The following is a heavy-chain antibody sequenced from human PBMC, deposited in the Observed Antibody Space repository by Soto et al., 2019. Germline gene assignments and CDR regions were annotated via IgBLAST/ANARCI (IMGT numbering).Heavy chain of an antibody. Sequence: QVQLQESGPGLVKPSGTLSLTCAVSSGSISTNYWWTWVRQSPGKWLEWIGEIYHSGTTNYSPPLKNRLTMSVAKSKNQFSLSLTSVTAADTAVXXXXXXXXXXSXTTCQXXPWGQGTQVTXSS. CDR2: IYHSGTT. J-gene: IGHJ5*02. V-gene: IGHV4-4*02. CDR1: SGSISTNYW. CDR3: XXXXXXXSXTTCQXXP.